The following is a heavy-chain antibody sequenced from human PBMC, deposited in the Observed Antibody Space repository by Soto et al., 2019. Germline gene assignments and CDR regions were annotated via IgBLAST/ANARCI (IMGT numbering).Heavy chain of an antibody. CDR1: GYSFTRYL. D-gene: IGHD5-12*01. CDR3: AIHSTGYEDS. CDR2: IHPSDFDT. V-gene: IGHV5-51*01. J-gene: IGHJ5*02. Sequence: LGESLKLSCKGSGYSFTRYLIGWVRQMPGKGLEWMGIIHPSDFDTRYSPSFQGQVTISADKSISTAYLQWSSLRASDTAMYYCAIHSTGYEDSWGQGTLVTVSS.